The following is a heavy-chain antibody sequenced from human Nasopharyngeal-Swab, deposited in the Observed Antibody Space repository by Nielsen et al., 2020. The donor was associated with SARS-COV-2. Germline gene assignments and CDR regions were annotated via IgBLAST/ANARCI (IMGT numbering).Heavy chain of an antibody. CDR1: GFTFSSYG. V-gene: IGHV3-30*18. J-gene: IGHJ4*02. CDR3: AKDRIVVVTVWYYFDY. Sequence: GGSLRLSCAASGFTFSSYGMHWVRQAPGKGLEWVAVISYDGSNKYYADSVKDRFTISRDNSKNTLYLQMNSLRAEDTAVYYCAKDRIVVVTVWYYFDYWGQGTLVTVSS. D-gene: IGHD2-21*02. CDR2: ISYDGSNK.